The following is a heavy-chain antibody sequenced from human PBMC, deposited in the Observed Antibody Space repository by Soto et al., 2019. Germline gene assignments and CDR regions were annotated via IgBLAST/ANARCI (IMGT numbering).Heavy chain of an antibody. Sequence: GGSLRLSCTASGFTFGDYAMSWFRQAPGKGLEWVGFIRSKAYGGTTEYAASVKGRFTISRDDSKSIAYLQMNSLKTEDTAVYYCTRAAGIMYYDFWTPGQDAFDIWGQGTVVTVSS. V-gene: IGHV3-49*03. CDR2: IRSKAYGGTT. CDR1: GFTFGDYA. CDR3: TRAAGIMYYDFWTPGQDAFDI. D-gene: IGHD3-3*01. J-gene: IGHJ3*02.